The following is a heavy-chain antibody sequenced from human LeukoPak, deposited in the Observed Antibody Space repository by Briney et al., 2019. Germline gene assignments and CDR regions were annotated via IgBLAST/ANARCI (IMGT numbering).Heavy chain of an antibody. J-gene: IGHJ5*02. CDR3: ARVDYYDSSGYYYIRWFDP. CDR2: INWNGGST. CDR1: GFTFDDYG. V-gene: IGHV3-20*04. D-gene: IGHD3-22*01. Sequence: GGSLRLSCAASGFTFDDYGMSWVRQAPGKGLEWVSGINWNGGSTGYADSVKGRFTISRDSAKNSLYLQMNSLRAEDTALYYCARVDYYDSSGYYYIRWFDPWGQGTLVTVSS.